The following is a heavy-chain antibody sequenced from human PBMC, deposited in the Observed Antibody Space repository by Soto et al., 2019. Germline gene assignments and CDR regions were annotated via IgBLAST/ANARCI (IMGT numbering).Heavy chain of an antibody. CDR3: AKAFRSSGYDFGGGVDF. J-gene: IGHJ4*02. V-gene: IGHV3-9*01. CDR1: GFTFDDYA. Sequence: EVQLVEAGGGLVQPGRSLRLSCAASGFTFDDYAMYWVRQAPGKGLEWVSGISWNTGHKDYADSVKGRFTISRDNAKNSLDLPMNSLRAEDTALYYCAKAFRSSGYDFGGGVDFWGQGTLVTVSS. D-gene: IGHD5-12*01. CDR2: ISWNTGHK.